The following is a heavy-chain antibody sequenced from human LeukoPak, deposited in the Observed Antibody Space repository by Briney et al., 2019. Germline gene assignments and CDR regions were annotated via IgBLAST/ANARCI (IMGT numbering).Heavy chain of an antibody. Sequence: SETLSLTCSVSGGSINSYYWSWVRQPAGKGLEWIGRIYTSENTNYNPSLKSRVTMSVDTSKNQFSLRLNSVTAADTAVCYCARAYCSGGSCYSGFDYWGQGTLVTVSS. CDR2: IYTSENT. J-gene: IGHJ4*02. CDR3: ARAYCSGGSCYSGFDY. D-gene: IGHD2-15*01. CDR1: GGSINSYY. V-gene: IGHV4-4*07.